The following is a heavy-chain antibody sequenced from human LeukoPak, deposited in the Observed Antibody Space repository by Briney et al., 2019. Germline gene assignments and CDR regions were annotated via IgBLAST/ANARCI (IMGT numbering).Heavy chain of an antibody. D-gene: IGHD3-22*01. CDR1: GFTFSSYA. Sequence: QPGGSLRLSCAASGFTFSSYAMSWVRQAPGKGLEWVSAISGSGGSTYYADSVKGRFTISRDNSKNTLYLQMNSLRAEDTAVYYCAKVRHLPYYYDLKLILYFDYWGQGTLVTVSS. CDR3: AKVRHLPYYYDLKLILYFDY. V-gene: IGHV3-23*01. CDR2: ISGSGGST. J-gene: IGHJ4*02.